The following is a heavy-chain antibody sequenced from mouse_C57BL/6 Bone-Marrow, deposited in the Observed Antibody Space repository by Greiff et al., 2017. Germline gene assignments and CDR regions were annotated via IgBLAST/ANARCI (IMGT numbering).Heavy chain of an antibody. CDR2: IHPNSGST. CDR1: GYTFTSYW. Sequence: QVQLKQPGAELVKPGASVKLSCKASGYTFTSYWMHWVKQRPGKGLEWIGMIHPNSGSTNYNEKFKSKATLTVAKSSSTAYMQLSSLTSEDSAVYFCTSTRYDDGMDYWGQGTSVTVSA. J-gene: IGHJ4*01. V-gene: IGHV1-64*01. CDR3: TSTRYDDGMDY. D-gene: IGHD2-12*01.